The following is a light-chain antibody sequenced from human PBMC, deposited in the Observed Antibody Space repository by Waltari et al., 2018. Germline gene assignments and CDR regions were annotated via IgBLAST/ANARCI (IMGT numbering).Light chain of an antibody. CDR2: DAS. Sequence: EIVLTQSPATRSLSPGERATLSCRASQSVSSYLAWYQQKPGQAPRLLIYDASNRATGIPARFSGSGSGTDFTLTISSLEPEDFAVYYCQQRSNWRGTFGQGTKVEIK. V-gene: IGKV3-11*01. CDR1: QSVSSY. CDR3: QQRSNWRGT. J-gene: IGKJ1*01.